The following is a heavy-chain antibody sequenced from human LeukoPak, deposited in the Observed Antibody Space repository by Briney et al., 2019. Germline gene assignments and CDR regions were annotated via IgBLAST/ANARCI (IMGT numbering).Heavy chain of an antibody. CDR1: GFTFSNSE. V-gene: IGHV3-48*03. CDR2: TSISGNTI. D-gene: IGHD3-16*01. Sequence: GGSLRLSCAASGFTFSNSEMNCVRQPPGKGLECLSYTSISGNTIYYADSVKGRFAISRDNAKNSLYLQINSLRAEDTAVYYYAKAGRFGRGVFEYWGHGTLVTVSS. CDR3: AKAGRFGRGVFEY. J-gene: IGHJ4*01.